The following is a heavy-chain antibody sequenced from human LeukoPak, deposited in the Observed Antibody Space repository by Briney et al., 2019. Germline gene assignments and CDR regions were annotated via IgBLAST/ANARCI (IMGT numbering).Heavy chain of an antibody. CDR2: INPSGGST. J-gene: IGHJ6*02. V-gene: IGHV1-46*01. D-gene: IGHD3-10*01. CDR3: ARDRGTMVRGVIKPYGMDV. Sequence: GALVKVSCKASGYTFTGYYIHWVRQAPGQGLEWMGIINPSGGSTSYAQKFQGRVTMTRDTSTSTVYMELSSLRSEDTAVYYCARDRGTMVRGVIKPYGMDVWGQGTTVTVSS. CDR1: GYTFTGYY.